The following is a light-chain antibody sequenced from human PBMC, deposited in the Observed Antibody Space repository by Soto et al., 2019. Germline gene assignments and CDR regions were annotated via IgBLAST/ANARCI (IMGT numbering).Light chain of an antibody. Sequence: QFALTQPASVSGSPGQSITISCTGTSSDVGRYNYVSWYQQYPGRAPKLIIYEVTNRPSGVSDRFSGSKSGNVASLTISGLQAADEADYYCGSYTSTYVRIFGTGTKVTVL. CDR3: GSYTSTYVRI. J-gene: IGLJ1*01. V-gene: IGLV2-14*01. CDR2: EVT. CDR1: SSDVGRYNY.